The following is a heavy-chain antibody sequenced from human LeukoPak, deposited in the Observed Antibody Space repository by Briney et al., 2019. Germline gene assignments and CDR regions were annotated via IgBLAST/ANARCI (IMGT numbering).Heavy chain of an antibody. J-gene: IGHJ4*02. CDR2: IIPIVGIP. CDR1: GGTFSSSA. CDR3: AREGLYDILTGSSPFDY. Sequence: SVKVSCKASGGTFSSSAISWVRQAPGQGREWMGRIIPIVGIPNYAQKFQGSVTITANTSTSTAYLELSRLASDATAVYYCAREGLYDILTGSSPFDYWGQGTLVTVSS. V-gene: IGHV1-69*04. D-gene: IGHD3-9*01.